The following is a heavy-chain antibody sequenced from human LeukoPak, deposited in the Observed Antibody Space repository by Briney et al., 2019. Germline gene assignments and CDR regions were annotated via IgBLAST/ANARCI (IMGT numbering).Heavy chain of an antibody. CDR3: ARDRVGATRTGGPGDY. D-gene: IGHD1-26*01. J-gene: IGHJ4*02. V-gene: IGHV1-18*01. Sequence: ASVTVSCKASGYTFPSYGISWVRQAPGQGLEWMGWISAYNGSTNYAQKLQGRVTMTTDTSTSTAYMELRSLRSDDTAVYYCARDRVGATRTGGPGDYWGQGTLVTVSS. CDR2: ISAYNGST. CDR1: GYTFPSYG.